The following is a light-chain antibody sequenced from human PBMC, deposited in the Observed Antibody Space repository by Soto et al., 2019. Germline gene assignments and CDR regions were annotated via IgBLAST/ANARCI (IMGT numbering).Light chain of an antibody. J-gene: IGLJ2*01. V-gene: IGLV2-14*01. CDR3: SSFTSDNTVR. CDR2: EVT. Sequence: QSALTQPASVSGSPGQSITISCTGASSDVGAYDYVSWYQQHPGKVPKDMIFEVTNRPSGVSNRFSGSKSGNTASLTISGLHAEDEADYYCSSFTSDNTVRFGGGTKRTV. CDR1: SSDVGAYDY.